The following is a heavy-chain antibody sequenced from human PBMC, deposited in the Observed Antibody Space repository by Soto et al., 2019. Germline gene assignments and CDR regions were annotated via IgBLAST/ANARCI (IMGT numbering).Heavy chain of an antibody. V-gene: IGHV4-34*01. D-gene: IGHD5-12*01. CDR1: GGSFSGYY. J-gene: IGHJ4*02. CDR2: INHSGST. Sequence: SETLSLTCAVYGGSFSGYYWSWIRQPPGKGLEWIGEINHSGSTNYNPSLKSRVTISVDTSKNQFSLRSEDTAVYYCASLTSERGYSGTFDYWGQGTLVTVSS. CDR3: ASLTSERGYSGTFDY.